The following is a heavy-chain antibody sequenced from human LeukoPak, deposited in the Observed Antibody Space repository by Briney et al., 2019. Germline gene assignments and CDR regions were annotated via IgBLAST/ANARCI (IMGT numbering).Heavy chain of an antibody. CDR2: ISVYNGNT. D-gene: IGHD1-26*01. CDR1: GYTFTSYG. Sequence: ASVKVSCKASGYTFTSYGISWVRQAPGQGLEWMGWISVYNGNTNYAQKLQGRVTMTTDTSTSTAYMELRSLRSDDTVVYYCAGDMKRSRARWENLGFDPWGQGTLVTVSS. V-gene: IGHV1-18*01. CDR3: AGDMKRSRARWENLGFDP. J-gene: IGHJ5*02.